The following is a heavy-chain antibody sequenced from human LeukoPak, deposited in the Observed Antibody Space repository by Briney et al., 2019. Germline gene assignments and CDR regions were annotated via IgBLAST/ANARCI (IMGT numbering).Heavy chain of an antibody. CDR2: IIPIFGTA. V-gene: IGHV1-69*13. CDR3: ARDLDVSWTYYNVGY. J-gene: IGHJ4*02. Sequence: ASVKLSCKASGGTFSNYAISWVRQAPGQGLVWMGGIIPIFGTANYAQKFQGRLTITADESTNTAYMELSSLRSEDTAVYYCARDLDVSWTYYNVGYWGQGTLVTVSS. D-gene: IGHD3-10*01. CDR1: GGTFSNYA.